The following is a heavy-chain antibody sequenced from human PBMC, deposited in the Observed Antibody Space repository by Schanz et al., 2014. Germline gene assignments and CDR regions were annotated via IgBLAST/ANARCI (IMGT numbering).Heavy chain of an antibody. CDR2: ISAYSGNS. D-gene: IGHD1-26*01. V-gene: IGHV1-18*01. J-gene: IGHJ6*02. CDR3: ARFSSGGHSPPYYYYGMDV. Sequence: QVQLVQSGAEVKKPGASVKVSCKASGYTLTGFGVSWVRQAPGQGREWMGWISAYSGNSKYAQKLQGRVTMTTDTSTNTAYMELRSLTSDDTAVYYCARFSSGGHSPPYYYYGMDVWGQGTTVTVSS. CDR1: GYTLTGFG.